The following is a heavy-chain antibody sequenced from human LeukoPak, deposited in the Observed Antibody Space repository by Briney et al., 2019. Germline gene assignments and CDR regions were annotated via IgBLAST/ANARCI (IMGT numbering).Heavy chain of an antibody. Sequence: GGSLRLSCGTSGFTFSSCGMTWVRQAPGKGLEWVSSINSSGGIAYYADSVKGRFTISRDNSRNTPFLQMNSLRAEDTAIYYCAKDQGELRFDPWGQGTLVTVSS. J-gene: IGHJ5*02. CDR1: GFTFSSCG. V-gene: IGHV3-23*01. D-gene: IGHD1-26*01. CDR3: AKDQGELRFDP. CDR2: INSSGGIA.